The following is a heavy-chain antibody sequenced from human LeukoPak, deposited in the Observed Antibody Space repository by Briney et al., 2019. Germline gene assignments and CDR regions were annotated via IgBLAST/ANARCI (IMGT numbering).Heavy chain of an antibody. D-gene: IGHD2-2*01. Sequence: GGSLRLSCAASGFTFSSYAMSWVRQAPGKGLEWASAISGSGGNTYYADSVKGRFTISRDNSKNTLYLQMNSLRAEDTAVYYCAKDRGKYQLLAAFDIWGQGTMVTVSS. CDR2: ISGSGGNT. CDR3: AKDRGKYQLLAAFDI. V-gene: IGHV3-23*01. J-gene: IGHJ3*02. CDR1: GFTFSSYA.